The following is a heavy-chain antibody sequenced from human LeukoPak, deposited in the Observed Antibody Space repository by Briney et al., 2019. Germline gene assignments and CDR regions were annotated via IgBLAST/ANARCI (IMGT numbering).Heavy chain of an antibody. V-gene: IGHV4-38-2*01. CDR3: ASDNSSSPFAN. J-gene: IGHJ4*02. D-gene: IGHD6-6*01. Sequence: SETLSLTCAVSGYSISSGYYWGWIRQPPGRGLEWVGGITHSGSSYYNPSLKSRVTISVDTSKNQFSLKLTSVTAADTAVYYCASDNSSSPFANWGQGTLVTVSS. CDR1: GYSISSGYY. CDR2: ITHSGSS.